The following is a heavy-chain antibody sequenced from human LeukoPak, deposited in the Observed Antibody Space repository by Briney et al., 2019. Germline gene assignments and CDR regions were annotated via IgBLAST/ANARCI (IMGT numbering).Heavy chain of an antibody. V-gene: IGHV1-69*01. CDR2: IIPIFGTA. CDR3: ASRIAARRWFDP. D-gene: IGHD6-6*01. Sequence: SVKVSCKASGGTFSSYAISWVRQAPGQGLEWMGGIIPIFGTANYAQKFQGRVTITADESTSTAYMELSGLRSEDTAVYYCASRIAARRWFDPWGQGTLVTVSS. CDR1: GGTFSSYA. J-gene: IGHJ5*02.